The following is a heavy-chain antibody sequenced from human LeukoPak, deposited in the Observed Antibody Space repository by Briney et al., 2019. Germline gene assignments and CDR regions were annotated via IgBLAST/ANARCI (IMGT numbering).Heavy chain of an antibody. J-gene: IGHJ4*02. V-gene: IGHV3-30*03. CDR3: ARDLSGGGLDY. CDR2: ISYDGSTE. CDR1: GFTFSSYG. D-gene: IGHD3-10*01. Sequence: GGSLRLSSEASGFTFSSYGIHWVRQAPGKGLECVAVISYDGSTEHYADSVKGRFTISRDNSKNTLYLQMNSLRVEDTAVYYCARDLSGGGLDYWGQGTLVTVSS.